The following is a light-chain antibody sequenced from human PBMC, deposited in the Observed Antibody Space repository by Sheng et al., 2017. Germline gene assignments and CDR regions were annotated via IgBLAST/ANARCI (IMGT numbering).Light chain of an antibody. CDR3: QQYSDWPSIT. Sequence: EIVMTQSPATLSVSPGERATLSCRASQSINSILAWYQQKPGQAPRLLFYGASTRAIGIPARFSGGGSGTEFTLTISSLQSEDFAVYYCQQYSDWPSITFGQGTRLEIK. V-gene: IGKV3-15*01. CDR2: GAS. J-gene: IGKJ5*01. CDR1: QSINSI.